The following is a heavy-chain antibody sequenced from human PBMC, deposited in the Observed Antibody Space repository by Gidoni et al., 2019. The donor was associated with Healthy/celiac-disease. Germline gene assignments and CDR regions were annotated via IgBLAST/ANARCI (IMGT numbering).Heavy chain of an antibody. CDR2: ISGSGGST. V-gene: IGHV3-23*01. D-gene: IGHD6-13*01. Sequence: EVQLLESGGGLVQPGGSLRLSCAASGFTFRSYAMSWVRQAPGKGLEWVSAISGSGGSTYYADSVKGRFTISRDNSKNTLYLQMNSLRAEDTAVYYCARRIAAAVDYWYFDLWGRGTLVTVSS. CDR1: GFTFRSYA. J-gene: IGHJ2*01. CDR3: ARRIAAAVDYWYFDL.